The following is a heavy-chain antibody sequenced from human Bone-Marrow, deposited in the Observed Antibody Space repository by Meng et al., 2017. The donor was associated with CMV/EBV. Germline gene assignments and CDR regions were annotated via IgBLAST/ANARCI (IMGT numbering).Heavy chain of an antibody. Sequence: LSCAASAFTVNSYDMHWVRQAPGKGLEWVAVISYDGVNKFHAASVKGRFTISRDSSRNTLYLQMNSLTPEDTAVYYCAKQDLALDYWGQGTLVTVSS. CDR1: AFTVNSYD. V-gene: IGHV3-30-3*02. J-gene: IGHJ4*02. CDR2: ISYDGVNK. CDR3: AKQDLALDY.